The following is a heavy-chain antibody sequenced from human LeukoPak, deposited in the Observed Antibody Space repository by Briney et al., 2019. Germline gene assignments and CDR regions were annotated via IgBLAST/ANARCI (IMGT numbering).Heavy chain of an antibody. J-gene: IGHJ4*02. V-gene: IGHV3-30*01. CDR1: GFTFSSYA. CDR3: ARSWATRGPFDY. D-gene: IGHD7-27*01. Sequence: GGSLRLSCAASGFTFSSYAMHWVRQAPGKGLEWVAVISYDGSNKYYADSVKGRFTISRDNSKNTLYLQMNSLRAGDTAVYYCARSWATRGPFDYWGQGTLVTVSS. CDR2: ISYDGSNK.